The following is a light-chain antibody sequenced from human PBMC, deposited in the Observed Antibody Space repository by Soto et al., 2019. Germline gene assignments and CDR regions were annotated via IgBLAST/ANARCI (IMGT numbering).Light chain of an antibody. J-gene: IGKJ4*01. CDR1: QSVSSSY. V-gene: IGKV3-20*01. CDR2: GAS. Sequence: EFVLTQSPGTLSLSPGERATLSCRASQSVSSSYLAWYQQKPGQAPRILIYGASTKATGIPDRFSGSGSGRDFTLTISRLEREDFALYYCQQDGSSPPLTFGGGTKVEIK. CDR3: QQDGSSPPLT.